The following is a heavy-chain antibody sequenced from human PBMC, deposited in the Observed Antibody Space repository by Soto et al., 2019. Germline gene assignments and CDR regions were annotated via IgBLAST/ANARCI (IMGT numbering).Heavy chain of an antibody. CDR1: GGSISSGGYY. CDR3: ARQGWVVPAAMPMWFDP. J-gene: IGHJ5*02. CDR2: IYYSGST. V-gene: IGHV4-39*01. Sequence: SETLSLTCTVSGGSISSGGYYWSWIRQHPGKGLEWIGYIYYSGSTYYNPSLKSRVTISVDTSKNQFSLKLSSVTAADTAVYYCARQGWVVPAAMPMWFDPWGQGTLVTVSS. D-gene: IGHD2-2*01.